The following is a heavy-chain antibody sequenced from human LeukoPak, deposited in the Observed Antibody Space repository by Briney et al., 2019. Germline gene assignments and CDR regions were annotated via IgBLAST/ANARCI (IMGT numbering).Heavy chain of an antibody. Sequence: GGSLRLSCTASGFTFNNYAMSWVRQAPGKGLKWVAAISGSSGNIFYADSLKGRFTISRDNSKSTLFLNMTSLRADDTAVYYCAKDRFGSGSPNWFGPWGQGTLVTVSS. CDR2: ISGSSGNI. CDR1: GFTFNNYA. D-gene: IGHD3-10*01. CDR3: AKDRFGSGSPNWFGP. V-gene: IGHV3-23*01. J-gene: IGHJ5*02.